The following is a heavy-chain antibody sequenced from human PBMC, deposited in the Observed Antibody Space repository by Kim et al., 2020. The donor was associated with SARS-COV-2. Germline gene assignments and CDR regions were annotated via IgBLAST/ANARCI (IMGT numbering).Heavy chain of an antibody. V-gene: IGHV3-21*01. CDR3: AREGGTTADAFDI. Sequence: ADSVKGRFTSSRDNAKNSLYLQMNSLRAEDTAVYYCAREGGTTADAFDIWGQGTMVTVSS. J-gene: IGHJ3*02. D-gene: IGHD1-1*01.